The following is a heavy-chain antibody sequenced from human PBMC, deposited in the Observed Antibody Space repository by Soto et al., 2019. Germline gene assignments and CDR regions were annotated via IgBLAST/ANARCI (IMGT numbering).Heavy chain of an antibody. Sequence: QGTLKESGPTLVKPTQTLTLTCSFSGFSLSTSGVGVGWIRQSPGKALEWLALIYWSGDEHYRPSLKSRLSFNKDTPKNHVVLIMTDMDPVDTATYYCARGLATLPVFAFDIWGQGTMVTVSS. D-gene: IGHD6-6*01. J-gene: IGHJ3*02. CDR3: ARGLATLPVFAFDI. CDR2: IYWSGDE. V-gene: IGHV2-5*01. CDR1: GFSLSTSGVG.